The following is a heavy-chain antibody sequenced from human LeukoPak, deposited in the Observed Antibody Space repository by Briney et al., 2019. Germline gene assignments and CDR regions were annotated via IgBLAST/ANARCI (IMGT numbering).Heavy chain of an antibody. V-gene: IGHV3-21*01. CDR1: GFTVSSNY. Sequence: SGGTLRLSCAASGFTVSSNYMSWVRQAPGEGLEWVSSISSSSVYIDYADSVKGRFTISRDNAKNSLYLQMASLRAEDTAVYYCARDVGKAYFDYWGQGTLVTVSS. CDR3: ARDVGKAYFDY. D-gene: IGHD2-15*01. CDR2: ISSSSVYI. J-gene: IGHJ4*02.